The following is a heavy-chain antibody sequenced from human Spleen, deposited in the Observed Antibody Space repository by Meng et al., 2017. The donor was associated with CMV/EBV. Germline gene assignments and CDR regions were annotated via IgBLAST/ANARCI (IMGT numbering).Heavy chain of an antibody. CDR1: GGSVSGGSYY. D-gene: IGHD1-1*01. CDR2: IYYIGST. Sequence: SETLSLTCTVSGGSVSGGSYYWTWIRQPPGKGLEWIGYIYYIGSTNYNPSLKTRLTISIDTSKNQFSLKLSSVTAADTAVYYCSIQLARRGPLDYWGQGTLVTVSS. V-gene: IGHV4-61*01. CDR3: SIQLARRGPLDY. J-gene: IGHJ4*02.